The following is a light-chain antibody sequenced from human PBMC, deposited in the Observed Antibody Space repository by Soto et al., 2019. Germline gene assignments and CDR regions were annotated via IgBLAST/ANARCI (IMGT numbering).Light chain of an antibody. CDR2: EVS. CDR1: SSDVGGYNY. J-gene: IGLJ1*01. V-gene: IGLV2-8*01. CDR3: SSYAGSNNNYV. Sequence: QSALTQPPSASGSPGQSVTISCTGTSSDVGGYNYDSWYQQHPGKAPKLMIYEVSKRPSGVPDRFSGSKSGNTASLTVSGLQAEDEADYYCSSYAGSNNNYVFGTGTKLTVL.